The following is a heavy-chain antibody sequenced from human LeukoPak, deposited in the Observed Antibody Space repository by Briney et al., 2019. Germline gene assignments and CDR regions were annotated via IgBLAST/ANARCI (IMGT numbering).Heavy chain of an antibody. D-gene: IGHD3-9*01. V-gene: IGHV3-11*04. CDR2: SNSDSSSI. CDR3: ARHMGITGYYGDY. CDR1: GFTFSDYY. Sequence: PGGSLRLSCAASGFTFSDYYMSWIRQAPGKGLEWVSYSNSDSSSIYYADSVKGRFTIARDNAKNALYLQMNSLRAEDTAVYYCARHMGITGYYGDYWGQGTLVTVSS. J-gene: IGHJ4*02.